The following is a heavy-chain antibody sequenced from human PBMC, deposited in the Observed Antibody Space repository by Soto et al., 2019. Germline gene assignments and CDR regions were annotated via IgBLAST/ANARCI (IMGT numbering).Heavy chain of an antibody. J-gene: IGHJ5*02. D-gene: IGHD3-9*01. V-gene: IGHV4-30-2*01. CDR2: IYHSGST. CDR3: ARTYYDILTGYPNWFDP. CDR1: GGSISSFGYS. Sequence: SETLSLTCAVSGGSISSFGYSWSWIRQPPGKGLEWIGYIYHSGSTYYNPSLKSRVTISVDRSKNQFSLKLSSVTAADTAVYYCARTYYDILTGYPNWFDPWGQGTLVTVSS.